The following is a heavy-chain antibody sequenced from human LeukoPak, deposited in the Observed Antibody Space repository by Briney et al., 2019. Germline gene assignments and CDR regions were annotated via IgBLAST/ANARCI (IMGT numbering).Heavy chain of an antibody. J-gene: IGHJ6*02. CDR2: IIPILGIA. CDR3: ARYYYDSSGRGYYVMDV. D-gene: IGHD3-22*01. CDR1: GGTFSSSA. Sequence: GASVKVSCKASGGTFSSSAISWVRQAPGQGLEWMGRIIPILGIANYAQKFQGRVTITADKSTSTAYMELSSLRSEDTAVYYCARYYYDSSGRGYYVMDVWGQGTTVTVSS. V-gene: IGHV1-69*04.